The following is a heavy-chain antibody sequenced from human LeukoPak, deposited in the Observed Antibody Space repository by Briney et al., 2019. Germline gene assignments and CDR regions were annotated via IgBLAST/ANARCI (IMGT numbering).Heavy chain of an antibody. D-gene: IGHD2-2*01. V-gene: IGHV4-4*07. J-gene: IGHJ6*03. CDR2: IYTSGST. CDR1: GGAISGYY. CDR3: AIDYRLHQYYYYYMDV. Sequence: SETLCLTCAVSGGAISGYYWSWIRQPAGKGLKWSGRIYTSGSTNYNPSLKSRVTMSVDTSKNQFSLKLSSVTAADTAVYYCAIDYRLHQYYYYYMDVWRKGTTATDS.